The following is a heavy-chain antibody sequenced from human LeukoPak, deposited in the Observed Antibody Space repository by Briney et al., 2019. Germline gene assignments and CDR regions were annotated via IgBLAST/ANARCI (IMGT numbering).Heavy chain of an antibody. Sequence: PGGSLRLSCAASGFTVSSNYMSWVRQAPGKGLEWVSVIYSGGSTYYADSVKGRFTISRDNAKDSLYLQMNSLRDEDTAVYYCARGLDPITAAGTDYWGQGTLVTVSS. CDR2: IYSGGST. V-gene: IGHV3-53*01. CDR1: GFTVSSNY. CDR3: ARGLDPITAAGTDY. D-gene: IGHD6-13*01. J-gene: IGHJ4*02.